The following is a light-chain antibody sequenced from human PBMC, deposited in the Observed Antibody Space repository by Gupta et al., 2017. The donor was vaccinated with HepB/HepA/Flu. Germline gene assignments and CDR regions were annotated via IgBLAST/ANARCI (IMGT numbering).Light chain of an antibody. CDR1: QSVSSY. Sequence: IVLPQSPATLSLSPGERATLSCRASQSVSSYLAWDQQKPGQAPRLLIYDASNRATGIPARVRCSGCGTDFTLTISSLEPEDDAFDDCQQRSNCTCRRTFGQGTRLEIK. V-gene: IGKV3-11*01. CDR3: QQRSNCTCRRT. J-gene: IGKJ5*01. CDR2: DAS.